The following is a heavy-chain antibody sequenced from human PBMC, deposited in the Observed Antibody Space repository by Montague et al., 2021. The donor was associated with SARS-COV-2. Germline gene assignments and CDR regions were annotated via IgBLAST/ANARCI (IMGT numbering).Heavy chain of an antibody. CDR3: ARKVGGRPDFDY. Sequence: SETLSLTCAVSGDSISTDNYWTWVRLPPGKGREWLGEINHTGSTKYKQSLQSRFSMLVDKSSNQFSLRLPSVTAADTAIYYCARKVGGRPDFDYWGQGTLVTVSS. D-gene: IGHD1-26*01. V-gene: IGHV4-4*02. CDR2: INHTGST. J-gene: IGHJ4*02. CDR1: GDSISTDNY.